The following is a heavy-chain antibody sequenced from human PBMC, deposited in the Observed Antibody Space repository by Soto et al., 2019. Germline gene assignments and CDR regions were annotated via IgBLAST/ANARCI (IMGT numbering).Heavy chain of an antibody. Sequence: APVKVSCKTSGFTFTSYPFSWVRQAPGQGLEWLSWVHPYEGTTKVAHQFRDRITLTTDTSAATFFMELTGLTSDGTAIYFCAREYYSSTTWIDYWGQLPLGTVAS. CDR1: GFTFTSYP. J-gene: IGHJ4*02. CDR3: AREYYSSTTWIDY. V-gene: IGHV1-18*04. D-gene: IGHD5-12*01. CDR2: VHPYEGTT.